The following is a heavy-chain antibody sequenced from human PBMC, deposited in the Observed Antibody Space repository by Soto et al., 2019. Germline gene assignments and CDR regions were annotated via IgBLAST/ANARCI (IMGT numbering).Heavy chain of an antibody. D-gene: IGHD3-16*01. V-gene: IGHV1-69*02. J-gene: IGHJ4*02. CDR3: ARGGTSIDY. CDR1: GGTFSSYT. Sequence: GALVKVSCKASGGTFSSYTISWVRQAPGQGLEWMGRIIPILGIANYAQNFQGRVTMTTDTSTSTAYMELRSLISDDTAVYYCARGGTSIDYWGQGTLVTVSS. CDR2: IIPILGIA.